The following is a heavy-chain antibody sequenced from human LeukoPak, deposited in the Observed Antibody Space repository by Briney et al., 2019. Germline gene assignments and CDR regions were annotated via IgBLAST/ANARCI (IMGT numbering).Heavy chain of an antibody. CDR2: INTNTGNP. V-gene: IGHV7-4-1*02. D-gene: IGHD6-13*01. Sequence: ASVKVSCKASGYTFTSYGISWVRHAPGQGLEWMGWINTNTGNPTYAQGFTGRFVFSLDTSVSTAYLQISSLKAEDTAVYYCARTGVSIAAAGKFDPWGQGTLVTVSS. J-gene: IGHJ5*02. CDR1: GYTFTSYG. CDR3: ARTGVSIAAAGKFDP.